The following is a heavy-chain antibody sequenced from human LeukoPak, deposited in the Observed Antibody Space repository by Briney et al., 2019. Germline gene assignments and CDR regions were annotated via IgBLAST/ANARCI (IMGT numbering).Heavy chain of an antibody. CDR3: ARRETFLEGVYGDNWFDP. Sequence: SETLSLTCTVSGGSINRGSYYWSWIRQPPGKGLEWIGYIYYSGSTNYNPSLKSRVTISVDTSKNQFSLKLSSVTAADTAVYYCARRETFLEGVYGDNWFDPWGQGTLVTVSS. D-gene: IGHD5/OR15-5a*01. CDR1: GGSINRGSYY. CDR2: IYYSGST. V-gene: IGHV4-61*01. J-gene: IGHJ5*02.